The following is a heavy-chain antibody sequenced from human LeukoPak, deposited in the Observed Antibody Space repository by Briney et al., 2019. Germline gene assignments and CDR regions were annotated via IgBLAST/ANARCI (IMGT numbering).Heavy chain of an antibody. Sequence: GGSLRLSCAASGFTFSSYAMSWVRQAPGKGLEWVSAIDGSGSSTYYADSVQGRFIISRDNSKNTLYLQMNSLKAEDTAAYYCAKYFYDSGSYSFDYWGQGALVTVSS. CDR2: IDGSGSST. D-gene: IGHD3-10*01. V-gene: IGHV3-23*01. CDR1: GFTFSSYA. J-gene: IGHJ4*02. CDR3: AKYFYDSGSYSFDY.